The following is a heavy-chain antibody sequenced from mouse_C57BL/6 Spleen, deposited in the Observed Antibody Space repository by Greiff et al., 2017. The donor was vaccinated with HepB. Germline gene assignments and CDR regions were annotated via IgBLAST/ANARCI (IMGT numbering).Heavy chain of an antibody. V-gene: IGHV1-7*01. CDR2: INPSSGYT. J-gene: IGHJ1*03. Sequence: QVQLQQSGADLAKPGASVKLSCKASGYTFTSYWMHWVKQRPGQGLEWIGYINPSSGYTKYNQKFKDKATLTADKSSSTAYMQLSSLTYEDSAVYYCASPTAYYSNYGDFDVWGTGTTVTVSS. D-gene: IGHD2-5*01. CDR1: GYTFTSYW. CDR3: ASPTAYYSNYGDFDV.